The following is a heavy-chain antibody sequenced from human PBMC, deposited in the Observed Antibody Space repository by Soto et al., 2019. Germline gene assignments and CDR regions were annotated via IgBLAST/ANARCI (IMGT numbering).Heavy chain of an antibody. CDR1: GFTFSSYA. Sequence: GGSLRLSCAASGFTFSSYAMSWVRQAPGKGLEWVSAISGSGGSTYYADTVKGRFTISRDNSKNTLYLQMNSLRAEDTAVYYCAKHGAASYGTWYYYGMDVWGQGTTVTVSS. J-gene: IGHJ6*02. D-gene: IGHD6-25*01. CDR2: ISGSGGST. V-gene: IGHV3-23*01. CDR3: AKHGAASYGTWYYYGMDV.